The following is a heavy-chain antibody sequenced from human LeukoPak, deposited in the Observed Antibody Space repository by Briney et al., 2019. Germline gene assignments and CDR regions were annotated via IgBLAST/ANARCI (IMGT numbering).Heavy chain of an antibody. Sequence: ASVKVSCKASGYTFTSYDINWVRQATGQGLEWMGWMNPQSGDTDYAQKFQGRVTMTRSPSITTANMELTSLTYEDTAVYYCARVPRRGDQFDPWGQGTLVTVSS. CDR2: MNPQSGDT. V-gene: IGHV1-8*01. D-gene: IGHD3-10*01. CDR1: GYTFTSYD. CDR3: ARVPRRGDQFDP. J-gene: IGHJ5*02.